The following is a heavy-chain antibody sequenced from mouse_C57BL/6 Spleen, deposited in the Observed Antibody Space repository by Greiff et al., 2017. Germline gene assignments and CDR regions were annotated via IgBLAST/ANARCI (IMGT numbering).Heavy chain of an antibody. CDR3: ARNGIYYYGSSPAWFAY. CDR1: GFTFSDYG. Sequence: EVKLMESGGGLVKPGGSLKLSCAASGFTFSDYGMHWVRQAPEKGLEWVAYISSGSSTIYYADTVKGRFTISRDNAKNTLFLQMTSLRSEDTAMYYCARNGIYYYGSSPAWFAYWGQGTLVTVSA. CDR2: ISSGSSTI. V-gene: IGHV5-17*01. D-gene: IGHD1-1*01. J-gene: IGHJ3*01.